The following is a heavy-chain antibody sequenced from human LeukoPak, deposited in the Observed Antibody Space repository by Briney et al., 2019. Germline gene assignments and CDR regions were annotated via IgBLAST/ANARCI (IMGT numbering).Heavy chain of an antibody. V-gene: IGHV1-18*01. Sequence: GASVKVSCKASGYTFTSYGISWVRQAPGQGLEWMGWISAYNVNTNYAQKLQGRVTMTTDTSTSTAYMELRSLRSDDTAVYYCARVGGEDIVLMVYAIFAFDIWGQGTMVTVSS. CDR3: ARVGGEDIVLMVYAIFAFDI. CDR2: ISAYNVNT. D-gene: IGHD2-8*01. J-gene: IGHJ3*02. CDR1: GYTFTSYG.